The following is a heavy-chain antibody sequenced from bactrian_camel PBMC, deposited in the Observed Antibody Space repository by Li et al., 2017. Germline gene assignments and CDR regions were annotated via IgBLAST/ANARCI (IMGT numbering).Heavy chain of an antibody. D-gene: IGHD6*01. CDR3: VKDGGGSWSLGY. V-gene: IGHV3S55*01. J-gene: IGHJ6*01. CDR1: GSTLRSFC. CDR2: IDTGGRT. Sequence: VQLVESGGGSVQAGGSLKLSCAVSGSTLRSFCMGWFRQAPGKERLGVAAIDTGGRTHVADSVQGRCTISRENAKNTVYLQMNSLKPEDTAVYYCVKDGGGSWSLGYWGQGTQVTVS.